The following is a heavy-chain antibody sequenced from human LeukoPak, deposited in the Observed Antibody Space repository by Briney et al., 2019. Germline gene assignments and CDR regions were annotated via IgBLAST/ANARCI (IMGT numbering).Heavy chain of an antibody. J-gene: IGHJ5*02. V-gene: IGHV4-39*01. D-gene: IGHD3-10*01. CDR2: FSESGNT. CDR3: ASTYYYNSATPNWFDT. Sequence: AETLSLTCSVSGVSITTIDYFWILIRQPPGKGLEWIGSFSESGNTYSNPSLKTRVTLLRDTSKNQFSLMLNSVTAADTAVYFCASTYYYNSATPNWFDTWGQGVVVTVSS. CDR1: GVSITTIDYF.